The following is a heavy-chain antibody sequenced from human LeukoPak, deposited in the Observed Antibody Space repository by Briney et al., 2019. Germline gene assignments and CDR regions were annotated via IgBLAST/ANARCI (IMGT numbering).Heavy chain of an antibody. CDR1: GYTFTNYY. D-gene: IGHD2-2*01. V-gene: IGHV1-2*02. CDR3: ARGGIVVVPAAKWFDP. J-gene: IGHJ5*02. CDR2: INPNSGGT. Sequence: ASVQVSCKASGYTFTNYYVHWVRQAPGQGLEWMGWINPNSGGTNYAQKFQGRVTMTRDTSISTAYMELSRLRSDDTAVYYCARGGIVVVPAAKWFDPWGQGTLVTVSS.